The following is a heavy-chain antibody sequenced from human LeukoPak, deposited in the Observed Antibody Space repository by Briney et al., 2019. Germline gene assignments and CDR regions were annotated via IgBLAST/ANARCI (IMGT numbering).Heavy chain of an antibody. CDR3: GRVRVGAVAGNYLDY. CDR1: GFTVSDNY. J-gene: IGHJ4*02. Sequence: GGSLRLSCEASGFTVSDNYMSWVRQAPGKGLEWVSIIYRDGSTFYADSVRGRFTISRHNSENTLYLQMNSLRPEDTAVYYCGRVRVGAVAGNYLDYWGQGTLVTVSS. CDR2: IYRDGST. D-gene: IGHD6-19*01. V-gene: IGHV3-53*04.